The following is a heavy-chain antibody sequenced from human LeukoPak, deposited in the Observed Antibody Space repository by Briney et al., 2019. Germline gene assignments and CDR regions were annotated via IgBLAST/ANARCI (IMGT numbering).Heavy chain of an antibody. J-gene: IGHJ4*02. V-gene: IGHV3-23*01. CDR3: AKDPTHYYDSSGYFY. CDR2: ISGSGGST. CDR1: GFTFSSYA. Sequence: GGSLRLSCAASGFTFSSYAMSWVRQAPGKGLEWVSAISGSGGSTHYADSVKGRFTISRDNSKNTLYLQMNSLRAEDTAVYYCAKDPTHYYDSSGYFYWGQGTLVTVSS. D-gene: IGHD3-22*01.